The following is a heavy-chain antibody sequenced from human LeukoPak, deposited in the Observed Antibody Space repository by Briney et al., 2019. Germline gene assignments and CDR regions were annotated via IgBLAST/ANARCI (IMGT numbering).Heavy chain of an antibody. CDR1: GFTFGGYA. Sequence: TGGSLRLSCTASGFTFGGYAMSWVRQAPGKGLEWVSSISAGSEGSYYADSVKGRFTISRDNSKSTLYLQMNSLRADDTAVYYCARTIAQYSNTWLYYYYGLDVWGQGTTVTVSS. J-gene: IGHJ6*02. CDR3: ARTIAQYSNTWLYYYYGLDV. CDR2: ISAGSEGS. V-gene: IGHV3-23*01. D-gene: IGHD1-7*01.